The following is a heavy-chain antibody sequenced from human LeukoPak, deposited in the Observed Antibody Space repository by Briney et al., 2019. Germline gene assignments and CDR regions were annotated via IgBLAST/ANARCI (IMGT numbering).Heavy chain of an antibody. Sequence: PGGSLRLSCAASGFTFSNYAMMWLRQSPGKRVEWGSSITGSGDGTYYADSVRGRFTISRDNSENTLYLQLNSLRAEDTAVYFCVKGFVHPTYYFEYWGQGTLVTVSS. D-gene: IGHD3-10*01. CDR2: ITGSGDGT. CDR1: GFTFSNYA. V-gene: IGHV3-23*01. J-gene: IGHJ4*02. CDR3: VKGFVHPTYYFEY.